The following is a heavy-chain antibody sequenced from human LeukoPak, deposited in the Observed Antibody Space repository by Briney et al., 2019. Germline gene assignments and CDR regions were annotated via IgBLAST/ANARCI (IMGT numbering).Heavy chain of an antibody. J-gene: IGHJ3*02. D-gene: IGHD4-11*01. V-gene: IGHV3-21*01. CDR1: GFTFSSYS. CDR2: ISSSSSYI. Sequence: GGSLRLSCAASGFTFSSYSMNWVRQAPGKGLEWVSSISSSSSYIYYADSVKGRFTISRDNAKNSLYLQMNSLRAEDTAVYYCARGDYSDWPPDAFDIWGQGTMVAVSS. CDR3: ARGDYSDWPPDAFDI.